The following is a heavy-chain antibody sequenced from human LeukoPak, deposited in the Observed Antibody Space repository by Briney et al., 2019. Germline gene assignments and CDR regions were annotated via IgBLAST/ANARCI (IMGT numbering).Heavy chain of an antibody. CDR2: INPNSGGT. J-gene: IGHJ3*02. Sequence: ASVKVSCKASGYTFTGYYIHWVRQAPGQGLEWMGWINPNSGGTNYAQKFQGRVTMTRDTSISTAYMELSRLRSDDTAVYYCATSPLLYSSGWWTDAFDIWGQGTMVTVSS. D-gene: IGHD6-19*01. V-gene: IGHV1-2*02. CDR3: ATSPLLYSSGWWTDAFDI. CDR1: GYTFTGYY.